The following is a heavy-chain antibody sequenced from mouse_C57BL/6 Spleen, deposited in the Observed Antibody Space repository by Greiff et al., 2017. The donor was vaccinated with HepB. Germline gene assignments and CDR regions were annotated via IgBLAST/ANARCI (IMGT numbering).Heavy chain of an antibody. V-gene: IGHV1-20*01. J-gene: IGHJ1*03. Sequence: EVQRVESGPELVKPGDSVKISCKASGYSFTGYFMNWVMQSHGKSLEWIGRINPYNGDTFYNQKFKGKATLTVDKSSSTAHMELRSLTSEDSAVYYCARYYYGSSYWYFDVWGTGTTVTVSS. CDR1: GYSFTGYF. CDR3: ARYYYGSSYWYFDV. D-gene: IGHD1-1*01. CDR2: INPYNGDT.